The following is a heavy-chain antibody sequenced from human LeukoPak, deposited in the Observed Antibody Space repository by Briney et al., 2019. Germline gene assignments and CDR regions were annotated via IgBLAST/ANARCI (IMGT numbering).Heavy chain of an antibody. CDR1: GYTFSDFY. J-gene: IGHJ4*02. CDR3: ARVRLADERAWAY. CDR2: ITPKSGDT. Sequence: ASVKASCKASGYTFSDFYIHWVRQAPGQGLEYVGWITPKSGDTYSPQRFQGRVTMTRDASISTAYMELSSLRSDDTAVYFCARVRLADERAWAYWGQGTLVTVSS. D-gene: IGHD3-3*02. V-gene: IGHV1-2*02.